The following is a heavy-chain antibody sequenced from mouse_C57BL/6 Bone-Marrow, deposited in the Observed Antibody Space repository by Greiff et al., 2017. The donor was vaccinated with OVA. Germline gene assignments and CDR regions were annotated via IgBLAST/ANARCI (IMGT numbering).Heavy chain of an antibody. Sequence: VQLKESGPELVKPGASVKIPCKASGYTFTDYNMAWVKQSHGKSLEWIGDINPNNGGTIYNQKFKGKATLTVDKSSSTAYMELRSLTSEDTAVYYCARCPYDGCYAMDYWGQGTSVTVSS. D-gene: IGHD2-3*01. CDR2: INPNNGGT. V-gene: IGHV1-18*01. CDR1: GYTFTDYN. CDR3: ARCPYDGCYAMDY. J-gene: IGHJ4*01.